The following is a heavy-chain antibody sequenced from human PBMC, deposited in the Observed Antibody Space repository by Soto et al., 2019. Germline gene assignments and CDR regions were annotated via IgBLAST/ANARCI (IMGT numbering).Heavy chain of an antibody. Sequence: SETLSLTCGVYGGSFRNYYCIWVRQPPWKGLEWIGEVNHSGEATYNPSLPSRVTISLDTSNNHFSLKMTSLTAADTALYFCTRAGRFPRSWFEPWGQGTQVTLSS. D-gene: IGHD3-16*01. CDR1: GGSFRNYY. CDR3: TRAGRFPRSWFEP. J-gene: IGHJ5*02. CDR2: VNHSGEA. V-gene: IGHV4-34*01.